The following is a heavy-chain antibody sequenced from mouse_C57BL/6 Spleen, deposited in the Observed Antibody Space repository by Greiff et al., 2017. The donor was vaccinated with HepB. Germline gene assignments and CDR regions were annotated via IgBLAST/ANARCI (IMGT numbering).Heavy chain of an antibody. CDR1: GYTFTSYW. V-gene: IGHV1-59*01. Sequence: VQLQQPGAELVRPGTSVKLSCKASGYTFTSYWMHWVKQRPGQGLEWIGVIDPSDSYTNYNQKFKGKATLTVDTSSSTAYMQLSSLTSEDSAVYYCARDYGSSDAMDYWGQGTSVTVSS. D-gene: IGHD1-1*01. J-gene: IGHJ4*01. CDR3: ARDYGSSDAMDY. CDR2: IDPSDSYT.